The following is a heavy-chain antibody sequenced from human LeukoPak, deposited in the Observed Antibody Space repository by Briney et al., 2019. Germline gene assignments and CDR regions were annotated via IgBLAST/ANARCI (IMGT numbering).Heavy chain of an antibody. D-gene: IGHD5-24*01. CDR2: MYYSGSA. J-gene: IGHJ4*02. Sequence: PSETLSLTCTFSTDSIGTDYWSWIRQSPEKGLEWIGYMYYSGSANYNPSLNSRVTISVDTSKKQLSLKLRSVTAADTAVYYCARGVGYNTYYFDYWGQGTLVTVSS. CDR1: TDSIGTDY. CDR3: ARGVGYNTYYFDY. V-gene: IGHV4-59*01.